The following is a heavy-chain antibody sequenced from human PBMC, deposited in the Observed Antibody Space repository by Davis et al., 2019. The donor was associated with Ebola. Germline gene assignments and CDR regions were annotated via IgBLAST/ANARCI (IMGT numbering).Heavy chain of an antibody. CDR1: GCTFSSYA. D-gene: IGHD3-22*01. J-gene: IGHJ5*02. V-gene: IGHV1-69*10. Sequence: SVKVSCKASGCTFSSYAISWVRQAPGQGLEWMGWIIPIHGKANYAQKFQGRVTITADKSTSTAYMELSSMRSDDTAVYYCARDVTMIVSGWFDPWGQGTLVTVSS. CDR3: ARDVTMIVSGWFDP. CDR2: IIPIHGKA.